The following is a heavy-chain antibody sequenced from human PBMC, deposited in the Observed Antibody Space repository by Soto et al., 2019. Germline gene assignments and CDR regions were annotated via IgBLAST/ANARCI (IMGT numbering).Heavy chain of an antibody. D-gene: IGHD1-1*01. V-gene: IGHV3-11*01. CDR1: GFTFSDYY. J-gene: IGHJ4*02. CDR2: ISSSGSTI. Sequence: GGSLRLSCAASGFTFSDYYMSWIRQAPGKGLEWVSYISSSGSTIYYADSVKGRFTISRDNAKNSLYLQMNSLRAEDTAVYYCARDLLRGAWNTPYWGQGTLVTVSS. CDR3: ARDLLRGAWNTPY.